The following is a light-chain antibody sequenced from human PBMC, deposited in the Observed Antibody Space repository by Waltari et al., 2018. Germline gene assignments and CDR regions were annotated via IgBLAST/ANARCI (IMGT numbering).Light chain of an antibody. CDR2: DVS. CDR1: SSDVGGYNY. J-gene: IGLJ1*01. CDR3: SSYTSSSTSLRV. Sequence: QSALTQPASVSGSPGQSITISCTGTSSDVGGYNYVSWYQQHPGKAPKLMIYDVSNRPSGVSNRFSGSKSGNTASLTISGLQAEDEADYYCSSYTSSSTSLRVFGTGTKVTVL. V-gene: IGLV2-14*01.